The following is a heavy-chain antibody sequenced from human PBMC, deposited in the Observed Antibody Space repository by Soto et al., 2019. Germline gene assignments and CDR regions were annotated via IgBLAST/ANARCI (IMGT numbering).Heavy chain of an antibody. J-gene: IGHJ6*03. V-gene: IGHV1-24*01. D-gene: IGHD1-20*01. CDR3: AIGYNWNPADYYYIDV. Sequence: ASLKVSCKVSGYTLTELSMHWVRQAPGKGLEWMGGFDPEDGETICAQKFQGRVTMTEDTSTDTAYMELSSLRSEDTAVYYCAIGYNWNPADYYYIDVWGKGTTVTVSS. CDR1: GYTLTELS. CDR2: FDPEDGET.